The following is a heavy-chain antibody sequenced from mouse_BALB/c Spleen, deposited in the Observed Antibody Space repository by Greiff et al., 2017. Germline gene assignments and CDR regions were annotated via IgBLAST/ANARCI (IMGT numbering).Heavy chain of an antibody. CDR2: IYPGNSDT. J-gene: IGHJ4*01. Sequence: EVQLVESGTVLARPGASVKMSCKASGYTFTSYWMHWVKQRPGQGLEWIGAIYPGNSDTSYNQKFKGKAKLTAVTSTSTAYMELSSLTNEDSAVYYCTRGDMRLRRDGAVDYWGQGTSVTVSS. V-gene: IGHV1-5*01. CDR3: TRGDMRLRRDGAVDY. D-gene: IGHD2-2*01. CDR1: GYTFTSYW.